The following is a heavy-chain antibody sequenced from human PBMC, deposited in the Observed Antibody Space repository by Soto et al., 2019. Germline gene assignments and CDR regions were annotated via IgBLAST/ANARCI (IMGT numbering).Heavy chain of an antibody. J-gene: IGHJ4*02. CDR1: GFTFSSYG. V-gene: IGHV3-30*18. CDR2: ISYDGSNK. D-gene: IGHD3-22*01. Sequence: PGGSLRLSCAASGFTFSSYGMHWVRQAPGKGLEWVAVISYDGSNKYYADSVKGRFTISRDNSKNTLYLQMNSLRAEDTAVYYCAKDAGAPSSGQVVSVGFDYWGQGTLVTVSS. CDR3: AKDAGAPSSGQVVSVGFDY.